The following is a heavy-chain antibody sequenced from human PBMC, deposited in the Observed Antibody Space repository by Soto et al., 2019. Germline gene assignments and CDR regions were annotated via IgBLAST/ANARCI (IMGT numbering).Heavy chain of an antibody. CDR3: ASALLDFGDYYFHY. CDR1: GASIVSYY. J-gene: IGHJ4*02. Sequence: NPSETLSLTCTVSGASIVSYYCILIGQPSGKGLEWIVRVFISGSTNYNPSLESRVTMSVDTSKNQFSLRLSSVTAADTAVYYCASALLDFGDYYFHYWGQGALVTVSS. CDR2: VFISGST. D-gene: IGHD4-17*01. V-gene: IGHV4-4*07.